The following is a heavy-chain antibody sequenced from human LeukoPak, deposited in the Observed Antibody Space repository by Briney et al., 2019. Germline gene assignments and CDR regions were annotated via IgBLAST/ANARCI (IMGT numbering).Heavy chain of an antibody. J-gene: IGHJ4*02. V-gene: IGHV3-11*01. CDR2: ISSSGSTI. D-gene: IGHD3-22*01. CDR1: GFTFSDYY. CDR3: AKITMIVVDRATFDY. Sequence: PGGSLRLSCAASGFTFSDYYMSWIRQAPGKGLEWVSYISSSGSTIYYADSVKGRFTISRDNAKNSLYLQMNSLRAEDTAVYYCAKITMIVVDRATFDYWGQGTLVTVSS.